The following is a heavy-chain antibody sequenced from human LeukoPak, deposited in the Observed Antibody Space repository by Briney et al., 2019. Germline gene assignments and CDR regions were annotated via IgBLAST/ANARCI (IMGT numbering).Heavy chain of an antibody. CDR2: IYYSGST. D-gene: IGHD3-9*01. J-gene: IGHJ4*02. CDR1: GGSISSTSYY. V-gene: IGHV4-39*01. CDR3: ARPTFLTDYYHFDY. Sequence: PSETLSLTCTVSGGSISSTSYYWGWIRQPPGKGLEWIGFIYYSGSTYYNPSLKSRITMSVDTSRDQFSLKLSSVTAADTAVYYCARPTFLTDYYHFDYWGQGTLVTVSS.